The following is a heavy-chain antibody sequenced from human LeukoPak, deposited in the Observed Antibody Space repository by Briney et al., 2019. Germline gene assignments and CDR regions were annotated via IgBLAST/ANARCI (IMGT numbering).Heavy chain of an antibody. CDR3: AKGRVVADILVGAFDI. V-gene: IGHV3-9*01. D-gene: IGHD2-15*01. CDR2: ISWNSGSI. J-gene: IGHJ3*02. Sequence: GGSLRLSCAASGFTFSSYWMHWVRQAPGKGLVWVSGISWNSGSIGYADSVKGRFTISRDNAKNSLYLQMNSLRAEDTALYYCAKGRVVADILVGAFDIWGQGTMVTVSS. CDR1: GFTFSSYW.